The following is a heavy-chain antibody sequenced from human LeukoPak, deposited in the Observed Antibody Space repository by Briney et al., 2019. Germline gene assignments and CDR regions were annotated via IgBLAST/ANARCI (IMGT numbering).Heavy chain of an antibody. J-gene: IGHJ4*02. CDR3: ARDRATMVRGVTPYYFDY. CDR1: GFTFSNYA. V-gene: IGHV3-23*01. Sequence: TGGSLRLSCAASGFTFSNYAMSWVRQAPGKGLEWVSGISGSGGRTYYADSVKGRFTISRDNSKNTLYLQMNSLRAEDTAVYYCARDRATMVRGVTPYYFDYWGQGTLVTVSS. CDR2: ISGSGGRT. D-gene: IGHD3-10*01.